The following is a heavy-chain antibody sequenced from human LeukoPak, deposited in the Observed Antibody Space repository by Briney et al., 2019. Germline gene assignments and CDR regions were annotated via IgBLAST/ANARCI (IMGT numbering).Heavy chain of an antibody. CDR1: GFTFTDYT. J-gene: IGHJ4*02. V-gene: IGHV3-69-1*01. CDR3: ARDRGMVAFDY. CDR2: ISSSSYI. Sequence: PGGSLRLSCAASGFTFTDYTINWVRQAPGEGLEWVSSISSSSYIKYADSVKGRFTISRDNAKNSVYLQMNSLRAEDTAVYYCARDRGMVAFDYWGQGTLVTVSS. D-gene: IGHD2-15*01.